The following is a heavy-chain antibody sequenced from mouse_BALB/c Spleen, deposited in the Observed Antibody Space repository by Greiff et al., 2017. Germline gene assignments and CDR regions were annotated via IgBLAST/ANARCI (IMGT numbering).Heavy chain of an antibody. CDR3: ARTDFGNRYYAMDY. CDR1: GFNIKDYY. CDR2: IDPENGNT. V-gene: IGHV14-1*02. Sequence: VQLQQSGAELVRPGALVKLSCKASGFNIKDYYMHWVKQRPEQGLEWIGWIDPENGNTIYDPKFQGKASITADTSSNTAYLQLSSLTSEDTAVYYCARTDFGNRYYAMDYWGQGTSVTVSS. D-gene: IGHD2-1*01. J-gene: IGHJ4*01.